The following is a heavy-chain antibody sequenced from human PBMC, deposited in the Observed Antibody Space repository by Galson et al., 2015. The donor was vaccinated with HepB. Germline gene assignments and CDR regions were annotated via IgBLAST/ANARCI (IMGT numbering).Heavy chain of an antibody. Sequence: SLRLSCAASGFTFDDYAMHWVRQAPGKGLEWVSFITWNSGSVAYADSVKGRFTISRDNAKNSLYLQMNSLRPEDTALYYCAKDVSVGATTFAPNFDFWGQGTLVTVSS. CDR2: ITWNSGSV. J-gene: IGHJ4*02. D-gene: IGHD1-26*01. V-gene: IGHV3-9*01. CDR1: GFTFDDYA. CDR3: AKDVSVGATTFAPNFDF.